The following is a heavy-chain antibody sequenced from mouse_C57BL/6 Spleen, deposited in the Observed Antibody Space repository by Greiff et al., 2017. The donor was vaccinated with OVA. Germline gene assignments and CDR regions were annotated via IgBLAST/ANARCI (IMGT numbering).Heavy chain of an antibody. CDR1: GYTFTDYN. Sequence: VQLKESGPELVKPGASVKMSCKASGYTFTDYNMHWVKQSHGKSLEWIGYINPNNGGTSYNQKFKGKATLTVNKSSSTAYMELRSLTSEDSAVYYCAREGYYSNYFDYWGQGTTLTVSS. J-gene: IGHJ2*01. CDR3: AREGYYSNYFDY. V-gene: IGHV1-22*01. D-gene: IGHD2-5*01. CDR2: INPNNGGT.